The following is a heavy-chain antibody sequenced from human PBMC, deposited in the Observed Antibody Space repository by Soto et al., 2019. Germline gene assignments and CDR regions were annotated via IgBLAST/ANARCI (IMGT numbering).Heavy chain of an antibody. CDR3: ARSVPHPDTAMVYYYYYGMDV. CDR1: GGSISSGGYY. CDR2: IYYSGST. Sequence: PSETLSLTCTVSGGSISSGGYYWSWIRQHPGKGLEWIGYIYYSGSTYYNPSLKSRVTISVDTSKNQFSLKLSSVTAADTAVYYCARSVPHPDTAMVYYYYYGMDVWGQGTTVTVSS. J-gene: IGHJ6*02. V-gene: IGHV4-31*03. D-gene: IGHD5-18*01.